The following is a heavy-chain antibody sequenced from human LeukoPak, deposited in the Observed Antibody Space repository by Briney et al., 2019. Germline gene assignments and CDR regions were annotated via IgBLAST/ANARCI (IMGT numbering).Heavy chain of an antibody. D-gene: IGHD1-26*01. V-gene: IGHV1-18*01. Sequence: ASAKVSCKASGYTFTSYGISWVRQAPGHGLEWMGWISAYNGNTNYAQKLQGRVTMTTDTSTSTAYMELRSLRSDDTAVYYCARVSYFNWYFDLWGRGTLVTVSS. CDR2: ISAYNGNT. CDR1: GYTFTSYG. CDR3: ARVSYFNWYFDL. J-gene: IGHJ2*01.